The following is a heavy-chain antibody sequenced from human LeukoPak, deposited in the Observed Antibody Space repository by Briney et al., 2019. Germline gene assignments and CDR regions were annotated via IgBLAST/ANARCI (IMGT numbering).Heavy chain of an antibody. V-gene: IGHV1-8*01. Sequence: GASVKVSCKASGYTFTSYDINWVRQATGQGLEWMGWMNPNSGNTGYAQKFQGRVTMTRNTSISTAYMELSRLRSEDTAVYYCARGAYWNYGDAFGIWGQGTMVTVSS. CDR1: GYTFTSYD. CDR2: MNPNSGNT. D-gene: IGHD1-7*01. J-gene: IGHJ3*02. CDR3: ARGAYWNYGDAFGI.